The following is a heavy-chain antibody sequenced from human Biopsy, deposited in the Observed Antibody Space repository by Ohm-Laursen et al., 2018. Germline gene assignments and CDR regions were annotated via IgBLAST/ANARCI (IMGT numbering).Heavy chain of an antibody. Sequence: GTLSLTCTVSGVSVTSRGYYWTWIRQPPGTGVEWIGHISYSGTTNYKSSLRSRVTISVDPSKNQFSLRLTSVTAADTAVYFCARELVDMATLDHHFDRWGRGTLVTVSS. CDR1: GVSVTSRGYY. CDR2: ISYSGTT. J-gene: IGHJ4*02. D-gene: IGHD5-24*01. V-gene: IGHV4-61*08. CDR3: ARELVDMATLDHHFDR.